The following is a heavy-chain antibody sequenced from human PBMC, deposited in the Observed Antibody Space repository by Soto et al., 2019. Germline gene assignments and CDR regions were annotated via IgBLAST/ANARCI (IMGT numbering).Heavy chain of an antibody. Sequence: ASVKVSCKASGYTFTSYGISWVRQAPGQGLEWMGWISAYNGNTNYAQKLQGRVTMTTDTSTSTAYMELRSLRSDDTAVYYCARVAIRFLEWSYDAFDIWGQGTMVTVSS. V-gene: IGHV1-18*01. D-gene: IGHD3-3*01. CDR2: ISAYNGNT. CDR1: GYTFTSYG. J-gene: IGHJ3*02. CDR3: ARVAIRFLEWSYDAFDI.